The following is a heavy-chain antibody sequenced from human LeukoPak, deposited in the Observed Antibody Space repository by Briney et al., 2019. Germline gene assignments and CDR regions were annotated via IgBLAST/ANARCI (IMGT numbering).Heavy chain of an antibody. CDR2: IYSGGSR. CDR1: GFTPSSNY. J-gene: IGHJ4*02. Sequence: GGSLRLSCAASGFTPSSNYMSWVRQAPGKGLEWVSVIYSGGSRYYADSMKRRFTNFRDNSKNTLYLQMNSLRAEDTAVYYCARSLGGNWGQGNLVTVSS. CDR3: ARSLGGN. V-gene: IGHV3-53*01. D-gene: IGHD7-27*01.